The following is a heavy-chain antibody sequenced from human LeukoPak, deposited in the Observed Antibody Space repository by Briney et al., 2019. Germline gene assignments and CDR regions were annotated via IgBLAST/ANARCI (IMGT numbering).Heavy chain of an antibody. J-gene: IGHJ4*02. CDR3: ARLTKKPYGEALDY. Sequence: SETLSLTCTVSGYSISSGYYWGWIRQPPGKGLEWIGSIYHSGSTYYNPSLKSRVTISVDTSKNQFSLKLNSVTAADTAVYYCARLTKKPYGEALDYWGQGTLVTVSS. D-gene: IGHD4-17*01. CDR1: GYSISSGYY. CDR2: IYHSGST. V-gene: IGHV4-38-2*02.